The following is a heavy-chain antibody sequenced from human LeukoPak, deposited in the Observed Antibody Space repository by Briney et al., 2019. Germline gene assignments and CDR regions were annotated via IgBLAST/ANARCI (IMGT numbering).Heavy chain of an antibody. D-gene: IGHD6-19*01. CDR3: ARDSSGWSPPNYYYYYYMDV. V-gene: IGHV3-21*01. CDR1: GFTFSSYS. J-gene: IGHJ6*03. CDR2: ISSSSSYI. Sequence: GGSLRLSCAASGFTFSSYSMNWVRQAPGKGLEWVSSISSSSSYIYYADSVKGRFTISRDNAKNSLYLQMNSLRAEDTAVYYCARDSSGWSPPNYYYYYYMDVWGQGTLVTVSS.